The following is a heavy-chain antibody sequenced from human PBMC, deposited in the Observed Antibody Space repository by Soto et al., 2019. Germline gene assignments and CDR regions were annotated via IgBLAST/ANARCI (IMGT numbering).Heavy chain of an antibody. D-gene: IGHD3-9*01. CDR2: ISGSGGST. V-gene: IGHV3-23*01. CDR1: GFTFSSYA. CDR3: AKPKFPYYDILTGNYFNY. Sequence: GGSLRLSCAASGFTFSSYAMSWVRQAPGKGLEWVSAISGSGGSTYYADSVKGRFTISRDNSKNTLYLQMNSLRAEDTAVYYCAKPKFPYYDILTGNYFNYWGQGTLVTVSS. J-gene: IGHJ4*02.